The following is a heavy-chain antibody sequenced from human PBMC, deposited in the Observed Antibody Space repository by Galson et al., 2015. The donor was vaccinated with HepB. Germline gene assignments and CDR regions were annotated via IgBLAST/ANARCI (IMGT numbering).Heavy chain of an antibody. V-gene: IGHV1-18*01. D-gene: IGHD4-23*01. CDR2: ISAYNGNT. CDR1: GYTFTSYG. CDR3: ARVVRGVAPYFDY. J-gene: IGHJ4*02. Sequence: SVKVSCKASGYTFTSYGISWVRQAPGQGLEWMGWISAYNGNTNYEQKFQGRVTMTTDTSTRTAYMELRSLRSGDTAVYYCARVVRGVAPYFDYWGQGTLVTVSS.